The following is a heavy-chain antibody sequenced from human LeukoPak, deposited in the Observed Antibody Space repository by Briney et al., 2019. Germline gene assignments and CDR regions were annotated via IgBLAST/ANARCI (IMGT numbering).Heavy chain of an antibody. J-gene: IGHJ5*02. CDR1: GYTFTSYY. CDR3: ARDRCSSSSCSHPDRWFDP. CDR2: INPSGGST. Sequence: ASVKVSCKASGYTFTSYYMHWVRQAPGQGLEWMGIINPSGGSTSYAQKFQGRVTMTRDTSTSTVYMELSSLRSEDTAVYYCARDRCSSSSCSHPDRWFDPWGQGTLVTVSS. V-gene: IGHV1-46*01. D-gene: IGHD2-2*01.